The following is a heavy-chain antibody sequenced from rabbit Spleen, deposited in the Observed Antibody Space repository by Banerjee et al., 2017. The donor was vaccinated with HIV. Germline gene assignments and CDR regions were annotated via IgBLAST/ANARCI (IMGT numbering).Heavy chain of an antibody. V-gene: IGHV1S40*01. CDR3: ARDLVAVIGWNFNL. CDR2: INTGSGSR. Sequence: QSLEESGGDLVKPGASLTLTCTASGFSFSSTYYMCWVRQAPGKGLEWIACINTGSGSRYYASWAKGRFMMSRTSSTTVTLQMTSLTAADTATYFCARDLVAVIGWNFNLWGPGTLVTVS. D-gene: IGHD1-1*01. J-gene: IGHJ4*01. CDR1: GFSFSSTYY.